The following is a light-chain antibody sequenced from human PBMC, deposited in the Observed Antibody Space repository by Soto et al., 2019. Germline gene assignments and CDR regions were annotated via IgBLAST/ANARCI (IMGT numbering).Light chain of an antibody. CDR1: QSISSF. V-gene: IGKV1-39*01. Sequence: DIQMTQSPSSLSASVGDRVTITCRASQSISSFLNWYQQKPGKAPKPLIYAASSLQSGVPARFSGSGSGIDFTLTISSLQPEDFATYYCQQSYSVPCTCGQGTKLEIK. CDR3: QQSYSVPCT. J-gene: IGKJ2*02. CDR2: AAS.